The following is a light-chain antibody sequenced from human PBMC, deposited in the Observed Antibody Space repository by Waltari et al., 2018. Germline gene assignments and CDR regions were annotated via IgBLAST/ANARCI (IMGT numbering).Light chain of an antibody. CDR2: WAA. Sequence: DIVMTQSPDSLAVSLGERAPTNCKSSQSIVSRSSNRNALTWYQQKPGQPPKLLFFWAATRESGAPDRFSVSGSGTDFTLTISSLQAEDVAVYYCQQYYNAPLTFGGGTKVEIK. CDR3: QQYYNAPLT. V-gene: IGKV4-1*01. CDR1: QSIVSRSSNRNA. J-gene: IGKJ4*01.